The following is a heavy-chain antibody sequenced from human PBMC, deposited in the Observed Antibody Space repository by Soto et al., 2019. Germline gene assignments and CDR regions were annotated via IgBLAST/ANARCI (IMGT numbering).Heavy chain of an antibody. D-gene: IGHD3-22*01. Sequence: GGSLRLSCAASGFTFSSYGMHWVRQAPGKGLEWVAVISYDGSNKYYADSVTGRFTFSRDNSKNTLYLQMSSLRAEDTAVYYCAKASASSGYFYSYYYYSMDVWGQGTTVTVSS. CDR3: AKASASSGYFYSYYYYSMDV. CDR1: GFTFSSYG. J-gene: IGHJ6*02. V-gene: IGHV3-30*18. CDR2: ISYDGSNK.